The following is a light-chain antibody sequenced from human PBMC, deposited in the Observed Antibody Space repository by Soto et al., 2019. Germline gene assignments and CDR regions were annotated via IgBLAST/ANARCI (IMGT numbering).Light chain of an antibody. Sequence: EIVMTQSPATLSLSPGDRAALSCRASQSINSELAWYQQKPGQPPRLLIYGASTRATGVPARFTGSESGSEFTLPISGLQSEDFAVYYCQQGHNWPLTFGQGTRLEI. CDR3: QQGHNWPLT. J-gene: IGKJ2*01. CDR2: GAS. V-gene: IGKV3-15*01. CDR1: QSINSE.